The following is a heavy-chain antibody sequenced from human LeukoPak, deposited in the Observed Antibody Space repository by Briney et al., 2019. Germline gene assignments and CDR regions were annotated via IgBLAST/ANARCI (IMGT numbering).Heavy chain of an antibody. Sequence: GASVKVSCKASGGTFSSYAISWVRQAPGQGLEWMGGIIPIFCTANYAQKFQGRVTITTDESTSTAYMELSSLRSEDTAVYYCARQKVVPAASLDYWGQGTLVTVSS. D-gene: IGHD2-2*01. CDR3: ARQKVVPAASLDY. CDR1: GGTFSSYA. V-gene: IGHV1-69*05. J-gene: IGHJ4*02. CDR2: IIPIFCTA.